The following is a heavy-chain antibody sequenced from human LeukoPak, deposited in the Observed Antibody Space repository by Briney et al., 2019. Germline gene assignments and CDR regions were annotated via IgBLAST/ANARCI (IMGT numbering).Heavy chain of an antibody. V-gene: IGHV3-21*01. CDR3: ARDWGLGPGYTQYNWFDP. D-gene: IGHD1-1*01. J-gene: IGHJ5*02. CDR2: ISSSSSYI. Sequence: PGGSLRLSCAASGFTFSSYSMNWVRQAPGKGLEWVSSISSSSSYIYYADSVKGRFTISRDNAKNSLYLQMNSLRAEDTAVYYCARDWGLGPGYTQYNWFDPWGQGTLVTVSS. CDR1: GFTFSSYS.